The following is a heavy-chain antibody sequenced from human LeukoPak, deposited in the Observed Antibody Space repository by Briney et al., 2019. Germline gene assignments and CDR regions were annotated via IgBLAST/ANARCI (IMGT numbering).Heavy chain of an antibody. CDR3: ASGSSSWYNWFDP. D-gene: IGHD6-13*01. V-gene: IGHV4-34*01. Sequence: SETLSLTCAVYGGSFSGYYWSWIRQPPGKGLEWIGEINHSGSTNYNPSLKSRVTISVDTSKNQFSLKLSSVTAADTAVYYCASGSSSWYNWFDPWGQGTLVTVSS. CDR2: INHSGST. J-gene: IGHJ5*02. CDR1: GGSFSGYY.